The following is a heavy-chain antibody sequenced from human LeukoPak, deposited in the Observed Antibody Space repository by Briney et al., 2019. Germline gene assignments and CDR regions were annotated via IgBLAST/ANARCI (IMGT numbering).Heavy chain of an antibody. CDR3: ARWRGSTSERSDY. D-gene: IGHD2-2*01. CDR1: GFTFSDYW. Sequence: GGSLRLSCTASGFTFSDYWMTWVRQAPGKGLEWVANIKQDGSAKYYVDSVKGRFTISRDNAKNSLYLQMDSLRVEDTATYYCARWRGSTSERSDYWGQGTLVAVSS. V-gene: IGHV3-7*01. CDR2: IKQDGSAK. J-gene: IGHJ4*02.